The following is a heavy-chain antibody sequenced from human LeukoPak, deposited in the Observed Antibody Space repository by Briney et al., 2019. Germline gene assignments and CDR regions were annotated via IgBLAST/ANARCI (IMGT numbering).Heavy chain of an antibody. CDR1: GFTFSSYG. CDR3: AKDRATVTYYYYYGMDV. CDR2: ISYDGSNK. D-gene: IGHD4-17*01. J-gene: IGHJ6*02. Sequence: PGRSLRLSCAASGFTFSSYGMHWVRQAPGKGLEWGAVISYDGSNKYYADSVKGRFTISRDNSKNTLYLQMNSLRAEDTAVYYCAKDRATVTYYYYYGMDVWGQGTTVTVSS. V-gene: IGHV3-30*18.